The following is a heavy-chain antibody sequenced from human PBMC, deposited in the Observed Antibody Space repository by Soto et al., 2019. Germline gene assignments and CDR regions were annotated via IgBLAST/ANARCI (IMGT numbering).Heavy chain of an antibody. Sequence: HWVRQAPGKGLVWVSHINSDGTDTNYADSVKGRFTISRDNAKNTVYLQMNSLRAEDTAVYYCARDWSYALNYWGQGSLVTVSS. CDR3: ARDWSYALNY. CDR2: INSDGTDT. D-gene: IGHD3-16*01. V-gene: IGHV3-74*01. J-gene: IGHJ4*02.